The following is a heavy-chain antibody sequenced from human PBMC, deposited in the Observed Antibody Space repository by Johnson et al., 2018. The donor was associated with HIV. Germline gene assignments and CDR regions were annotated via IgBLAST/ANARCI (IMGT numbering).Heavy chain of an antibody. CDR3: ARGVRGVIID. CDR2: IYSGGST. J-gene: IGHJ3*01. D-gene: IGHD3-10*01. CDR1: GFTVSSNY. Sequence: VQLVESGGGVVQPGGSLRLSCAASGFTVSSNYMNWVRQAPGKGLEWVSIIYSGGSTYYADSVKGRFTISRDSSKNTVYLQMNNLRAEDTAVYNCARGVRGVIIDWGQGTMVAVSS. V-gene: IGHV3-66*01.